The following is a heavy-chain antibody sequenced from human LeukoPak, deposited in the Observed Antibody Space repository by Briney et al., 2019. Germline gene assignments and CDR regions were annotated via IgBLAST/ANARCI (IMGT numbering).Heavy chain of an antibody. CDR3: ARASNSGYYYLDY. CDR1: GYSISTSDY. CDR2: IHHIGYT. V-gene: IGHV4-38-2*01. D-gene: IGHD3-22*01. Sequence: PSETLSLTCAVSGYSISTSDYWGWIRQPPAKGLEWSGIIHHIGYTYYNPSLKSRVTISLDTSKNQFSLQLSSVTAADTALYYCARASNSGYYYLDYWGQGTLVTVSS. J-gene: IGHJ4*02.